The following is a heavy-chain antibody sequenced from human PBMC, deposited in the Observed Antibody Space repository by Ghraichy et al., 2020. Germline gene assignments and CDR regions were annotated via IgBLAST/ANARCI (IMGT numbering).Heavy chain of an antibody. D-gene: IGHD1-14*01. CDR3: ATMGTLTKNFQH. CDR1: GFTFKYFA. Sequence: GESLNISCAASGFTFKYFALTWVRQAPGKGLEWVSAITGSGTMTFYAESVKGRFTISRDNAKDTVYLEMNSLGAEDTALYYCATMGTLTKNFQHWGQGTLVTVSS. V-gene: IGHV3-23*01. CDR2: ITGSGTMT. J-gene: IGHJ1*01.